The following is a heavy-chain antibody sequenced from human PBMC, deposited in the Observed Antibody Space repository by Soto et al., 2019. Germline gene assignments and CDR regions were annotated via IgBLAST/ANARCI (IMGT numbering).Heavy chain of an antibody. J-gene: IGHJ4*02. D-gene: IGHD2-2*01. CDR2: VSAGGTGT. Sequence: PGGSLRLSCTASGFTFSSYVMSWVRQTPGKGLEWVSGVSAGGTGTYHADSVKGRFIISRDNSKNTLYLQMNSLRAEDTAVYYCAKGSTVWQAHNFDYWGQGTRVTVSS. CDR1: GFTFSSYV. V-gene: IGHV3-23*01. CDR3: AKGSTVWQAHNFDY.